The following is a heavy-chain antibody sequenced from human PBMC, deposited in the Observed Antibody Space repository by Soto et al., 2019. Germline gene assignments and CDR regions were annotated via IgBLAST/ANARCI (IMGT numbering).Heavy chain of an antibody. J-gene: IGHJ5*02. D-gene: IGHD2-8*01. CDR3: ARQGYCTNGVCYTAAFDP. CDR1: GYTFTSYY. CDR2: INPSGGST. V-gene: IGHV1-46*01. Sequence: ASVKVSCKASGYTFTSYYMHWVRQAPGQGLEWMGIINPSGGSTSYAQKFQGRVTMTRDTSTSTVYMELSSLRSEDTAVYYCARQGYCTNGVCYTAAFDPWGQGTLVTVSS.